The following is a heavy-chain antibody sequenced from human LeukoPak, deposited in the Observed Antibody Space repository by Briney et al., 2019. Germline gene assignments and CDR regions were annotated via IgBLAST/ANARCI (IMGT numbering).Heavy chain of an antibody. V-gene: IGHV1-69*04. D-gene: IGHD3-22*01. CDR1: GDTFSSYA. J-gene: IGHJ4*02. CDR2: ITPFLGIA. Sequence: SVKVSCKASGDTFSSYAINWVRQAPGQGPEWMGRITPFLGIANYPQKFQGRVTITADESTSTAYMELSSLRSEDTAVYYCARVVDSSGYYYFDYWGQGTLVTVSS. CDR3: ARVVDSSGYYYFDY.